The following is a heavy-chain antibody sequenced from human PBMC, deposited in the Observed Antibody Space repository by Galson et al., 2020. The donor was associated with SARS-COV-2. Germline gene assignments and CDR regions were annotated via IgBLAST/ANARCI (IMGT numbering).Heavy chain of an antibody. Sequence: SETLSLTCAVYGGSFSGYYWSWIRQPPGKGLEWIGEINHSGSTNYNPSLKSRVTISVDTSKNQFSLKLSSVTAADTAVYYCARHDRGQWLVAFDYWGQGTLVTVSS. CDR3: ARHDRGQWLVAFDY. V-gene: IGHV4-34*01. D-gene: IGHD6-19*01. CDR2: INHSGST. CDR1: GGSFSGYY. J-gene: IGHJ4*02.